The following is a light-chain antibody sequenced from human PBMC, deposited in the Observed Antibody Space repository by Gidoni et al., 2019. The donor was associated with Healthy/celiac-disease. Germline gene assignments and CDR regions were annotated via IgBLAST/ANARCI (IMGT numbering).Light chain of an antibody. CDR1: SSDVGGYNY. CDR3: CSYAGSYTVV. V-gene: IGLV2-11*01. J-gene: IGLJ2*01. Sequence: QSALTQPRSVFGSPGQSVTISCTGTSSDVGGYNYVSCYQQHPGKAPKLMIYDVSKRPSGVPDRFSGSKSGNTASLTISGLQAEDEADYYCCSYAGSYTVVFGGGTKLTVL. CDR2: DVS.